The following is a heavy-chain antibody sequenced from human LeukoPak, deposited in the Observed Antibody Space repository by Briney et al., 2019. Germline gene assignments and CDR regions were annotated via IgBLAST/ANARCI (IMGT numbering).Heavy chain of an antibody. CDR1: GGSINSYY. D-gene: IGHD3-3*02. CDR2: IYTSGST. V-gene: IGHV4-4*07. CDR3: ARDGQWGNFGVARTYNWFDP. J-gene: IGHJ5*02. Sequence: SETLSLTCTVSGGSINSYYWSWIRQPAGKGLEWIGRIYTSGSTNYNPSLKSRVTMSVDTSKNQFSLKLSSVTAADTAVYYCARDGQWGNFGVARTYNWFDPWGQGTLVTVSS.